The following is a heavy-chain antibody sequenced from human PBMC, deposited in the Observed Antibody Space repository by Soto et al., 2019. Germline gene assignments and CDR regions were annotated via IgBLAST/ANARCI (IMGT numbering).Heavy chain of an antibody. CDR2: IWSNGGKT. V-gene: IGHV3-48*02. J-gene: IGHJ4*02. CDR1: GFTFSDYS. CDR3: ARDPHSLDY. Sequence: GGSLRLSCAASGFTFSDYSMNWVRQAPGKGLEWISYIWSNGGKTFYADSVKGRFTISRDNAKSSLYLQMNSLRDEDTAVYYCARDPHSLDYWGQGTLVTVSS.